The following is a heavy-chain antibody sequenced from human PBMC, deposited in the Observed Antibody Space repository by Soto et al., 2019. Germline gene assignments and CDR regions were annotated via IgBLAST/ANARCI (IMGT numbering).Heavy chain of an antibody. CDR1: GGSFSGYY. J-gene: IGHJ4*02. Sequence: SETLSLSCAVYGGSFSGYYWSWIRQPPGKGLEWIGEINHSGSTNYNPSLKSRVTISVDTSKNQFSLKLSSVTAADTAVYYCARGRPRRSITPWGQGTLVTVSS. D-gene: IGHD3-10*01. CDR3: ARGRPRRSITP. V-gene: IGHV4-34*01. CDR2: INHSGST.